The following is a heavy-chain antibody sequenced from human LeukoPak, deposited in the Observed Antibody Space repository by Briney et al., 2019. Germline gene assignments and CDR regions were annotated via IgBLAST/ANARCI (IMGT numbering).Heavy chain of an antibody. CDR3: AKPGEASNYYFDR. J-gene: IGHJ4*02. Sequence: PGGSLRLSCTASGFTFSTYEMSWVRQAPGKGLEWVSTVRGNGRSTYYADSVKGRFTISRDNSKNTLYLQMNSLRAEDTALYYCAKPGEASNYYFDRWGQGALVTVAS. CDR2: VRGNGRST. CDR1: GFTFSTYE. V-gene: IGHV3-23*01. D-gene: IGHD2-21*01.